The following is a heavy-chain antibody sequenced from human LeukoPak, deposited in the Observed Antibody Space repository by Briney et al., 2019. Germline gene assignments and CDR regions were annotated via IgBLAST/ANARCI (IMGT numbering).Heavy chain of an antibody. CDR3: ARGPASDYNWFDP. Sequence: ASVKVSCKASGYTFTSYGISWVRQAPGQGLEWMGWISAYNGNTKYAQKLQGRVTMITDTSTSTAYMELRGLTSDDTAVYYCARGPASDYNWFDPWGQGTLVTVSS. CDR2: ISAYNGNT. D-gene: IGHD2-21*02. J-gene: IGHJ5*02. CDR1: GYTFTSYG. V-gene: IGHV1-18*01.